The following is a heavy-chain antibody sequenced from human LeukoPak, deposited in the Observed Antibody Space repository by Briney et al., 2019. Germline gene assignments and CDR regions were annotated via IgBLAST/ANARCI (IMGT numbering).Heavy chain of an antibody. CDR2: ISSNGGST. D-gene: IGHD3-10*01. CDR1: GCTFSSYA. J-gene: IGHJ4*02. Sequence: GGSLRLSCAASGCTFSSYAMHWVRQAPGKGLEYVSAISSNGGSTYYANSVKGRFTISRDNSKNTLYLQVGSLRAEDMAVYYCARGFPSPDKRPCWGQGTLVTVSS. CDR3: ARGFPSPDKRPC. V-gene: IGHV3-64*01.